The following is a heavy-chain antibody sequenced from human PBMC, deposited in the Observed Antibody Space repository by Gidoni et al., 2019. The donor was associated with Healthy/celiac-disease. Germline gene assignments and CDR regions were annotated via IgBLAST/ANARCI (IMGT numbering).Heavy chain of an antibody. CDR1: GGSISSRSYY. V-gene: IGHV4-39*01. Sequence: QLQLQESGPGLVNPSETLSLTCTVSGGSISSRSYYWGWIRQPPGKGLEWLGSSYYSGSTYYNPSLQSRAPISVATSKPPFSLKLSSVTAADTAVYDCARDAEMAYFAYWGHGTLVTVS. CDR2: SYYSGST. D-gene: IGHD3-16*01. J-gene: IGHJ4*01. CDR3: ARDAEMAYFAY.